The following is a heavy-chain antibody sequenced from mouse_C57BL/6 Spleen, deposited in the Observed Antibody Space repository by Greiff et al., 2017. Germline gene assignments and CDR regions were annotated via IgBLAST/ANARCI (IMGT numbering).Heavy chain of an antibody. CDR2: ISSGGSYT. CDR1: GFTFSSYC. Sequence: EVQGVESGGDLVKPGGSLKLSCAASGFTFSSYCMSWVRQTPDKRLEWVATISSGGSYTYYPDSVKGRFTISRDNAKNTLYLQMSSLKSEDTAMYYCARHGTTKITDYFDYWGQGTTLTVSS. J-gene: IGHJ2*01. V-gene: IGHV5-6*01. CDR3: ARHGTTKITDYFDY. D-gene: IGHD2-4*01.